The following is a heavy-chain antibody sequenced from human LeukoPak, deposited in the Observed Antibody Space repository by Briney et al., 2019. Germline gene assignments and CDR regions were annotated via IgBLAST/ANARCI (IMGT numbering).Heavy chain of an antibody. V-gene: IGHV3-48*01. Sequence: PGGSLRLSCAASGFTFSIYSMNWVRQAPGKGLEWISYITSSSGTIYYTDSVKGRFTISRDNAKNSLYLQMSSLRAEDTAVYYCARVAPGHDIGRGYFDYWGQGTRVTVSS. D-gene: IGHD2-21*01. J-gene: IGHJ4*02. CDR1: GFTFSIYS. CDR3: ARVAPGHDIGRGYFDY. CDR2: ITSSSGTI.